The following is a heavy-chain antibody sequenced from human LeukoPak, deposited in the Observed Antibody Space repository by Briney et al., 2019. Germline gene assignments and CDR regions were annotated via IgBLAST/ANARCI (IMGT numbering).Heavy chain of an antibody. D-gene: IGHD3-3*01. V-gene: IGHV4-39*07. Sequence: PSETLSLTCTVSGGSISSSSYYWGWIRQPPGKGLEWIGSIYYSGSTYYNPSLKSRVTISVDTSKNQFSLKLSSVTAADTAVYYCASYDFWSGYYVPNWGQGTLVTVSS. J-gene: IGHJ4*02. CDR2: IYYSGST. CDR1: GGSISSSSYY. CDR3: ASYDFWSGYYVPN.